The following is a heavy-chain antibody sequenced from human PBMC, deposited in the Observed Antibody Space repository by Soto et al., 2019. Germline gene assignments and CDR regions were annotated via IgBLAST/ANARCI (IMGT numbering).Heavy chain of an antibody. CDR2: INPNSGGT. D-gene: IGHD3-3*01. CDR1: GYTFTGYY. Sequence: GASVKVSCKASGYTFTGYYMHWVRQAPGQGLEWMGWINPNSGGTNYAQKFQGWVTMTRDTSISTAYMELSRLRSDDTAVYYCARGSHTIFGVVYYYYYYMDVWGKGTTVTVS. CDR3: ARGSHTIFGVVYYYYYYMDV. J-gene: IGHJ6*03. V-gene: IGHV1-2*04.